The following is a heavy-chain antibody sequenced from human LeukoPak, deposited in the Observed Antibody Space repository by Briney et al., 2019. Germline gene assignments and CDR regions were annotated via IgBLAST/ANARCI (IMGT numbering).Heavy chain of an antibody. CDR1: GYTLTELS. V-gene: IGHV1-24*01. CDR2: FDPEDGET. Sequence: GASVKVSCKVSGYTLTELSMHWVRQAPGKGLEWMGGFDPEDGETIYAQKFQGRVTMTEDTSTDTAYMELSSLRSEDTAVYYCATDGHRYHYYGMDVWGQGTTVTVSS. J-gene: IGHJ6*02. CDR3: ATDGHRYHYYGMDV.